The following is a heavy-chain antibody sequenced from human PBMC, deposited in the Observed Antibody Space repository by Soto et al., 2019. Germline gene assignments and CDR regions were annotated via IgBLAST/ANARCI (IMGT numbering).Heavy chain of an antibody. J-gene: IGHJ3*01. D-gene: IGHD3-9*01. Sequence: QVQLVQSGAEVKKPGASVQVSCKASGYTFTSYGISRVRQAPGQGLEWMGWINTDNGNTEYAQNLQGRVTMTADTSTSTAYMELRGLRSDDTAVYYCARDWSGFWGQGTMVTVSS. CDR2: INTDNGNT. V-gene: IGHV1-18*01. CDR3: ARDWSGF. CDR1: GYTFTSYG.